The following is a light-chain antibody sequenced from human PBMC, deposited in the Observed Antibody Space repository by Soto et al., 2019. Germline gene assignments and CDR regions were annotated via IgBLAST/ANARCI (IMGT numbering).Light chain of an antibody. CDR3: QQFGNSPPYT. J-gene: IGKJ2*01. CDR1: QSVSSSY. V-gene: IGKV3-20*01. CDR2: GAS. Sequence: EIVLTQSPGTLSLSPGERATLSCRASQSVSSSYLAWYQQKPGQAPRLLIYGASSRATGIPDRFSGSGSGTDFTLNISRLEPEDFPVYYCQQFGNSPPYTFGQGTKLEIK.